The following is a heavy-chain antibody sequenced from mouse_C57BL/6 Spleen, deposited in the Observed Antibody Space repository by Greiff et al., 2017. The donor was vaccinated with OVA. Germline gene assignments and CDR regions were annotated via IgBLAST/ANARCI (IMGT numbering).Heavy chain of an antibody. V-gene: IGHV1-52*01. CDR3: ARQRDYASPWFAY. Sequence: QVQLQQSGAELVRPGSSVKLSCKASGYTFTSYWMHWVKQRPIQGLEWIGNIDPSDSETHYNQKFKDKATLTVDKSSSTAYMQLSSLTSEDSAVYYCARQRDYASPWFAYWGQGTLVTVSA. CDR2: IDPSDSET. D-gene: IGHD1-1*01. CDR1: GYTFTSYW. J-gene: IGHJ3*01.